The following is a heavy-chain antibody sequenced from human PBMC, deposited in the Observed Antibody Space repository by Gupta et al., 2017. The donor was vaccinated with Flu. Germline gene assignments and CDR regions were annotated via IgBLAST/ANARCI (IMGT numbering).Heavy chain of an antibody. J-gene: IGHJ4*02. CDR2: IWYDGSNK. CDR1: GFTFSSYG. CDR3: ARDRYSGYERGRGLDY. V-gene: IGHV3-33*01. Sequence: QVQLVESGGGVVQPGRSLRLSCAASGFTFSSYGMHWVRQAPGKGLEWVAVIWYDGSNKYYADSVKGRFTISRDNSKNTLYLQMNSLRAEDTAVYYCARDRYSGYERGRGLDYWGQGTLVTVSS. D-gene: IGHD5-12*01.